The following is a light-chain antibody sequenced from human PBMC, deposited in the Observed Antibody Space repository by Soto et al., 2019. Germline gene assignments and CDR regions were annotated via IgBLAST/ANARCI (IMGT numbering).Light chain of an antibody. CDR3: QQSYSTPWT. J-gene: IGKJ1*01. V-gene: IGKV1-39*01. CDR2: AAS. CDR1: QSITNY. Sequence: DLQMTQSPSSLSASVGDRVTITCRASQSITNYLNWYQQKPGKDPKLLIYAASSLQSGVPSRFSGSESGTDFTLSISSLQPEDFATYYCQQSYSTPWTFGQETKVEI.